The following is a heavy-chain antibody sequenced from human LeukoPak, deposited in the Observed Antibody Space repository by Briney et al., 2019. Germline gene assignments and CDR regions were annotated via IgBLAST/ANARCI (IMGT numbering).Heavy chain of an antibody. V-gene: IGHV3-64D*09. CDR2: ISSNGGST. CDR1: GFTFSSYA. Sequence: GGSLRLSCSASGFTFSSYAMHWVRQAPGKGLEYVSAISSNGGSTYYADSVKGRFTISRDNSKNTLYLQMSSLRAEDTAVYYCAKLWFGELLAPVGMDVWGQGTTVTVSS. CDR3: AKLWFGELLAPVGMDV. D-gene: IGHD3-10*01. J-gene: IGHJ6*02.